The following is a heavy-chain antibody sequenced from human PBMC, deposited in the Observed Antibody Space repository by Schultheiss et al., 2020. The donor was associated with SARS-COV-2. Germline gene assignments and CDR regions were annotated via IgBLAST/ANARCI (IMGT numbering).Heavy chain of an antibody. CDR2: ISSSGSTI. J-gene: IGHJ4*02. CDR3: AREGIGQWLGVSLFDY. D-gene: IGHD6-19*01. CDR1: GFTFSDYY. V-gene: IGHV3-11*01. Sequence: GESLKISCAASGFTFSDYYMSWIRQAPGKGLEWVSYISSSGSTIYYADSVKGRFTISRDNAKNSLYLQMNSLRAEDTAVYYCAREGIGQWLGVSLFDYWGQGTLVSVSS.